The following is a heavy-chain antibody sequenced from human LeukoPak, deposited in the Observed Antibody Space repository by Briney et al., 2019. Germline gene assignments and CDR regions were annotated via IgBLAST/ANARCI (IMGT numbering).Heavy chain of an antibody. V-gene: IGHV3-20*01. CDR3: ARDLGGSSPMDY. Sequence: AGSLRLSCAASGFTFDDYGMSWVRQAPGKGLEWVSGINWNGGSTGYADSVKGRFTISRDNAKNSLYLQMNSLRAEDTALYHCARDLGGSSPMDYWGQGTLVTVSS. J-gene: IGHJ4*02. D-gene: IGHD1-26*01. CDR1: GFTFDDYG. CDR2: INWNGGST.